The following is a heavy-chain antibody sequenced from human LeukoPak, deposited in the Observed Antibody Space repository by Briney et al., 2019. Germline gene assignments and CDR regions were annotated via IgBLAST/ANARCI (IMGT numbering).Heavy chain of an antibody. CDR2: ISSSTTTI. J-gene: IGHJ4*02. CDR3: AKSSSSYYDTSGYLDY. CDR1: GFAFSSYG. D-gene: IGHD3-22*01. Sequence: GGSLRLSCAASGFAFSSYGMNWVRQAPGKGLEWVSYISSSTTTIYYADSVKGRFTISRDNAKNSLYLQMNSLRAEDTAVYYCAKSSSSYYDTSGYLDYWGQGTLVTVSS. V-gene: IGHV3-48*01.